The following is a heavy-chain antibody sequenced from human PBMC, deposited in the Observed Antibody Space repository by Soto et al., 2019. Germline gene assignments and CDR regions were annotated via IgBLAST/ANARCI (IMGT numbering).Heavy chain of an antibody. V-gene: IGHV3-74*01. CDR1: GLTFSNYW. CDR3: ARGGGTGDWFDP. Sequence: VQLVESGGGLVQPGGSLRLSCAASGLTFSNYWMHWVRQAPGKGLVWVSRIHSDGSNTNYADSVKGRFTISRDKAKNTLYLQMNSLRAEDTAVYYCARGGGTGDWFDPWGQGTLVTVSS. CDR2: IHSDGSNT. J-gene: IGHJ5*02. D-gene: IGHD1-26*01.